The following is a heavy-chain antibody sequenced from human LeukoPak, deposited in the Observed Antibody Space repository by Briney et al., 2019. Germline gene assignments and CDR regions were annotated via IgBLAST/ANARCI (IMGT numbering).Heavy chain of an antibody. CDR2: IHSGGNI. J-gene: IGHJ6*02. D-gene: IGHD3-10*01. V-gene: IGHV3-53*01. CDR1: GLSITDTY. CDR3: ARDGGDAMDV. Sequence: GGSLRLSCADSGLSITDTYMSWVRQAPGKGLEWVSIIHSGGNIYYADSVKGRFTISRDNSKNTLYLQMNILRAGDTAVYYCARDGGDAMDVWGQGTTVTVSS.